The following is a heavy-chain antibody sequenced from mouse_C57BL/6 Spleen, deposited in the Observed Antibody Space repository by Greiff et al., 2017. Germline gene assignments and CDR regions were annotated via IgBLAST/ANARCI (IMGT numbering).Heavy chain of an antibody. Sequence: VQLKQSGAELVRPGASVKLSCTASGFNIKDDYMHWVKQRPEQGLEWIGWIDPENGDTEYASQLQGKATITADTSSNTAYLQLSSLTSEDTAVYYCTTKAYWGQGTLVTVSA. V-gene: IGHV14-4*01. J-gene: IGHJ3*01. CDR3: TTKAY. CDR1: GFNIKDDY. CDR2: IDPENGDT.